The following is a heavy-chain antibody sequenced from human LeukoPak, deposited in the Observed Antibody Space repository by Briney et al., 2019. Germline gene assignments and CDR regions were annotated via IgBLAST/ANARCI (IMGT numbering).Heavy chain of an antibody. D-gene: IGHD6-19*01. CDR1: GFTFSSYS. V-gene: IGHV3-21*04. J-gene: IGHJ4*02. CDR2: ITSSSSYI. Sequence: GGSLRLSCAASGFTFSSYSMNWVRQAPGKGLEWVSSITSSSSYIYYADSVKGRFTISRDNSKNTLYLQMNSLRAEDTAVYYCASAPGYSSGWYPRGDFDYWGQGTLVTVSS. CDR3: ASAPGYSSGWYPRGDFDY.